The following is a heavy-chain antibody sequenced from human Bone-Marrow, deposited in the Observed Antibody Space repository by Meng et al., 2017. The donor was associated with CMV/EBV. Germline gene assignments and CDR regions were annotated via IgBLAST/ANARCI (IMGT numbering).Heavy chain of an antibody. Sequence: GESLKISCAASGFTFSSYEMNWVRQAPGKGLEWVSYISSSGSTIYYADSVKGRFTISRDNAKNSLYLQMNSLRAEDTAVYYCAREGIITGSYGHAFDIWGQGTMVTV. D-gene: IGHD1-26*01. CDR1: GFTFSSYE. CDR3: AREGIITGSYGHAFDI. CDR2: ISSSGSTI. V-gene: IGHV3-48*03. J-gene: IGHJ3*02.